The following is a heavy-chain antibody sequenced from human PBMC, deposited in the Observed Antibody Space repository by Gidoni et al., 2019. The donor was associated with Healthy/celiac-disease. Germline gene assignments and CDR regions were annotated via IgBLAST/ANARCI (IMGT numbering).Heavy chain of an antibody. J-gene: IGHJ4*02. V-gene: IGHV4-39*01. CDR3: ARARGDIVVVVAATGESRDYFDY. Sequence: QLQLQESGPGLVKPSETLSLTCTVSGGSISSSRYYWGWIRQPPGKGLEWIGSIYYSGSTYYNPSLKSRVTISVDTSKNQFSLKLSSVTAADTAVYYCARARGDIVVVVAATGESRDYFDYWGQGTLVTVSS. CDR2: IYYSGST. D-gene: IGHD2-15*01. CDR1: GGSISSSRYY.